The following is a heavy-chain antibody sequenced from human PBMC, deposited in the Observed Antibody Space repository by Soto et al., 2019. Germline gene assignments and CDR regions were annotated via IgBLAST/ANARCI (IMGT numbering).Heavy chain of an antibody. CDR1: GLSFSNAW. D-gene: IGHD5-12*01. CDR3: TTAHPRGPDY. J-gene: IGHJ4*02. Sequence: EVQLVESGGGLVKPGESLRLSCAASGLSFSNAWMNWVRQASGKGLEWVGQIRSKTDGGTIFYPAPVKDRFIISRDDSRNTLYLQMNSLKTEDTAVYYCTTAHPRGPDYWGQGTLVTVST. V-gene: IGHV3-15*01. CDR2: IRSKTDGGTI.